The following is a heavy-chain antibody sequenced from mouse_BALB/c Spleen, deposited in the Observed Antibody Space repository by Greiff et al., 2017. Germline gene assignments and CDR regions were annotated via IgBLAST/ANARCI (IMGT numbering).Heavy chain of an antibody. V-gene: IGHV1-9*01. CDR3: AYQLTGYAMDY. Sequence: QVQLQQSGAELMKPGASVKISCKATGYTFSSYWIEWVKQRPGHGLEWIGEILPGSGSTNYNEKFKGKATFTADTSSNTAYMQLGSLTSEDSAVYDCAYQLTGYAMDYWGQGTSVTVSS. D-gene: IGHD4-1*01. J-gene: IGHJ4*01. CDR2: ILPGSGST. CDR1: GYTFSSYW.